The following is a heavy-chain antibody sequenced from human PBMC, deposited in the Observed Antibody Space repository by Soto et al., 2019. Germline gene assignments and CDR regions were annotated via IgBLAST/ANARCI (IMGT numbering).Heavy chain of an antibody. Sequence: PSCTLSLTCSVYGGSFSGYYWSWVRQPPGKGLEWIGEINHSGSTNYNPSLKSRVTISVDTSKNQFSLKLSSVTAADTAVYYCARGALRYFDWLPSTFDYWGQGTLVTVSS. CDR1: GGSFSGYY. D-gene: IGHD3-9*01. V-gene: IGHV4-34*01. J-gene: IGHJ4*02. CDR3: ARGALRYFDWLPSTFDY. CDR2: INHSGST.